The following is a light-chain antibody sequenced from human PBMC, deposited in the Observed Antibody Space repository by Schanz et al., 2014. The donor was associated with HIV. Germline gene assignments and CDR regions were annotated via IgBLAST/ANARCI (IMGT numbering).Light chain of an antibody. CDR1: SIDVGGYDY. J-gene: IGLJ3*02. CDR3: STYTGSNTWV. CDR2: DVS. Sequence: QSALTQPASLSGSPGQSITISCTGTSIDVGGYDYVSWYQQHPDKAPRLIIYDVSNRPSGVSSRFSGSKSGSAASLTISGLQAEDEADYYCSTYTGSNTWVFGGGTKLTVL. V-gene: IGLV2-14*03.